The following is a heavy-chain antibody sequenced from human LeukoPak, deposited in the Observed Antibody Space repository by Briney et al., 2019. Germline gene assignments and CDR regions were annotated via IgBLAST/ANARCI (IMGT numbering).Heavy chain of an antibody. CDR3: ARVYSGSSTADFDY. CDR1: GFTFDDYA. J-gene: IGHJ4*02. D-gene: IGHD1-26*01. Sequence: GGSLRLSCAASGFTFDDYAMHWVRQAPGKGLEWVSGISWNSGSIGYADSVKGRFTISREKAKNSLYLQMNSLRAEDTALYYCARVYSGSSTADFDYWGQGTLVTVSS. CDR2: ISWNSGSI. V-gene: IGHV3-9*01.